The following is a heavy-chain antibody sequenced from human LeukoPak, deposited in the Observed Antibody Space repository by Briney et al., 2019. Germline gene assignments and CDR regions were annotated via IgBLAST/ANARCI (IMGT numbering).Heavy chain of an antibody. V-gene: IGHV3-66*01. CDR3: ARVLAMVRGVIDY. Sequence: PGGSLRLSCAASGFTFSSYWMHWVRQAPGKGLEWVSVIYSGGSTYYADSVKGRFTISRDNSKNTLYLQMNSLRAEDTAVYYCARVLAMVRGVIDYWGQGTLVTVSS. CDR1: GFTFSSYW. CDR2: IYSGGST. D-gene: IGHD3-10*01. J-gene: IGHJ4*02.